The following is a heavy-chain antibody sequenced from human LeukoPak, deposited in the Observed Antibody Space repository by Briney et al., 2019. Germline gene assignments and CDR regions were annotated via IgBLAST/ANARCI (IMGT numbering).Heavy chain of an antibody. Sequence: SETLSLTCTVSGASIGHFYWTWIRQPPGKGLEWIGYIYYSGSTNYNPSLKSRVTISVDTSKNQFSLKLSSVTAADTAVYYCARAYYDIFSNWGQGTLVTVSS. CDR1: GASIGHFY. V-gene: IGHV4-59*01. J-gene: IGHJ4*02. D-gene: IGHD3-9*01. CDR3: ARAYYDIFSN. CDR2: IYYSGST.